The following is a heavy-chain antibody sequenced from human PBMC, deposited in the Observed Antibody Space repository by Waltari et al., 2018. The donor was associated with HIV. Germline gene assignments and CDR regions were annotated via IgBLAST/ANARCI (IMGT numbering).Heavy chain of an antibody. Sequence: EVQLVESGGGLVQPGGSLRLYCAASGFPFSSSSMYWVRQAPGKGLEWVSYIISSSSTIYYADSVKGRFTISRDNAKNSLYLQMNSLRAEDTAVYYCANMGGYYYDSSGYYYDFDYWGQGTLVTVSS. CDR2: IISSSSTI. V-gene: IGHV3-48*01. D-gene: IGHD3-22*01. J-gene: IGHJ4*02. CDR1: GFPFSSSS. CDR3: ANMGGYYYDSSGYYYDFDY.